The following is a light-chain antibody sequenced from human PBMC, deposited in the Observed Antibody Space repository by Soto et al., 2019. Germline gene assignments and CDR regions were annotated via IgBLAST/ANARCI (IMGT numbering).Light chain of an antibody. Sequence: QSALTQPASVAGAPGQSITVSCPGTDTDIGGYNYVSWYQQHPGQAPKLILSEVNNRPSGVSNRFSGSKSGNTASLTISGRQAEYEADYDCRSYTRRSTHVFGPGTKLTVL. CDR3: RSYTRRSTHV. CDR2: EVN. V-gene: IGLV2-14*01. J-gene: IGLJ1*01. CDR1: DTDIGGYNY.